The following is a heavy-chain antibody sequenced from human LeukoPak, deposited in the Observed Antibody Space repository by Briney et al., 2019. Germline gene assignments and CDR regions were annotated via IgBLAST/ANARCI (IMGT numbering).Heavy chain of an antibody. D-gene: IGHD6-19*01. CDR3: ARKPCPYSSGCPYGMDV. CDR2: INPNSGGT. J-gene: IGHJ6*02. V-gene: IGHV1-2*02. Sequence: ASVKVSCKASGYTFTGYYMHWVRQAPGQGLEWMGWINPNSGGTNYAQKFQGRVTMTRDTSISTAYMELSGLRPDDTAVYYCARKPCPYSSGCPYGMDVWGQGTTVTVSS. CDR1: GYTFTGYY.